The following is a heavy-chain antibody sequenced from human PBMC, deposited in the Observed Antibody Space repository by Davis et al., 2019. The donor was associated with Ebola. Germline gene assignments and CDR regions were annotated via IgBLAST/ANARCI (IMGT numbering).Heavy chain of an antibody. CDR1: GFTFSSYW. V-gene: IGHV3-74*01. CDR3: ARAVGWFGELLYLDAFDI. J-gene: IGHJ3*02. CDR2: INSDGSST. Sequence: HTGGSLRLSCAASGFTFSSYWMHWVRQAPGKGLVWVSRINSDGSSTSYADSVKGRFTISRDNAKNTLYLQMNSLRAEDTAVYYCARAVGWFGELLYLDAFDIWGQGTMVTVSS. D-gene: IGHD3-10*01.